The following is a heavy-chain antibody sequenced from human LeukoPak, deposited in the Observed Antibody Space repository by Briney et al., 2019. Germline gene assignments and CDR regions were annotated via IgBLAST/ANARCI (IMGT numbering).Heavy chain of an antibody. V-gene: IGHV3-23*01. CDR3: AKVQGIAARWPILDY. CDR2: ISGSGGST. D-gene: IGHD6-6*01. Sequence: GGSLRLSCAASGFTFSSYAMSWVRQAPGKGLEWVSAISGSGGSTYYADSVKGRFTISRDNSKNTLYLQMNSPRAEDTAVYYCAKVQGIAARWPILDYWGQGTLVTVSS. CDR1: GFTFSSYA. J-gene: IGHJ4*02.